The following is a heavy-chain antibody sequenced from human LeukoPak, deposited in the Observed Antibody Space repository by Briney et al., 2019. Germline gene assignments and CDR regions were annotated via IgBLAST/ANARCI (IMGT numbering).Heavy chain of an antibody. CDR3: ARDFFHSDISRPFDY. Sequence: GGSLRLSCAASGFTFSNAWMNWVRQAPGKGLEWVSSIWSDSADIHYADSVKGRFTISRDNAKNSLYLQMNSLRAEDSAVYYCARDFFHSDISRPFDYWGQGTLATVSS. J-gene: IGHJ4*02. CDR1: GFTFSNAW. D-gene: IGHD3-3*02. V-gene: IGHV3-21*01. CDR2: IWSDSADI.